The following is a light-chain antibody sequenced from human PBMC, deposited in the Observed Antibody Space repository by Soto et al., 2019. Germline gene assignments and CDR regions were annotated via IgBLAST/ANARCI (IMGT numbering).Light chain of an antibody. CDR3: KSYAGSNTYV. CDR2: EVV. V-gene: IGLV2-8*01. J-gene: IGLJ1*01. CDR1: KSDIGVYDF. Sequence: QTALTQPPSASGSPGQSVTISFTGTKSDIGVYDFVSWYQHHPGKAPRLIIYEVVQRPSGVPDRFSGSKSGNTASLTVSGLQAAEEADYFCKSYAGSNTYVFGSGTKVTVL.